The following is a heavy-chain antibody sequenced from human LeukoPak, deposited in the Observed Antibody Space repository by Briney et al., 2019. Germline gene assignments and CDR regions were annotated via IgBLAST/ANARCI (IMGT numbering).Heavy chain of an antibody. Sequence: GGSLRLSCAASGFTFSDYYMSWIRQAPGKGLEWVSYISSSGSTIYYADSVKGRFTISRDNAKNSLYLQMNSLRAEDTAVYYCAREYSSGRDFGLTFDYWGQGTLVTVSS. D-gene: IGHD6-19*01. J-gene: IGHJ4*02. CDR1: GFTFSDYY. CDR2: ISSSGSTI. V-gene: IGHV3-11*01. CDR3: AREYSSGRDFGLTFDY.